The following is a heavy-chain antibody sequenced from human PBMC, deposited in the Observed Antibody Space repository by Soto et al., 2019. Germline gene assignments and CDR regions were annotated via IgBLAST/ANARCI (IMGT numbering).Heavy chain of an antibody. J-gene: IGHJ1*01. CDR3: ARCVGAVAGSN. CDR1: GFTLSSYW. D-gene: IGHD6-19*01. V-gene: IGHV3-7*05. Sequence: EVQLVESGGGLVQPGGSLRLSCVASGFTLSSYWMSWVRQAPGKGPEWVANIKGDGSEKYYADSVKGRFTISRDNAKNSLLLEMDSLRAEDPALFYCARCVGAVAGSNLGQGTLVTVSS. CDR2: IKGDGSEK.